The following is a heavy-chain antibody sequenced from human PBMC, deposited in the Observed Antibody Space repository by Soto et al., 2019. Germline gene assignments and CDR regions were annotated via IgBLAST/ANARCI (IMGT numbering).Heavy chain of an antibody. Sequence: PGGSLRLSCAASGFTFSSYWMHWVRQAPGKGLVWVSRINSDGSSTSYADSVKGRFTISRDNAKNTLYLQMNSLRAEDTAVYYCAREGSRCSSSWYAPYYYYYYGMDVWGQGTTVTVS. D-gene: IGHD6-13*01. J-gene: IGHJ6*02. V-gene: IGHV3-74*01. CDR2: INSDGSST. CDR1: GFTFSSYW. CDR3: AREGSRCSSSWYAPYYYYYYGMDV.